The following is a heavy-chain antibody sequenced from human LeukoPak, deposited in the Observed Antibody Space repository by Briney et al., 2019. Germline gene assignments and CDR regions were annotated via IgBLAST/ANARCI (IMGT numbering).Heavy chain of an antibody. V-gene: IGHV3-43*01. CDR1: GFTFDDYT. CDR2: ISWDGGST. D-gene: IGHD2-2*01. J-gene: IGHJ3*02. Sequence: GGSLRLSCAASGFTFDDYTMHWVRQAPGKGLEWVSLISWDGGSTYYADSVKGRFTISRDNSKNSLYLQMNSLRTEDTALYYCAKAQRIVVVPAAQGDAFDIWGQGTMVTVSS. CDR3: AKAQRIVVVPAAQGDAFDI.